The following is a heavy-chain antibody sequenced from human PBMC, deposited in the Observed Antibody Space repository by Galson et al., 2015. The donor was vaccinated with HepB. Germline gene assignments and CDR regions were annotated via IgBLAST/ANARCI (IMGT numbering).Heavy chain of an antibody. J-gene: IGHJ5*02. D-gene: IGHD4-17*01. CDR1: GYTFTDYF. CDR2: INPNSGGT. Sequence: SVKVSCKASGYTFTDYFMHWMRQAPGQGLEWMGRINPNSGGTNYAQQFQGRVTMTRDTSISTAYMELSRVKSDDTAVYYCASQKWNGDYESWGQGTLVTVSS. CDR3: ASQKWNGDYES. V-gene: IGHV1-2*06.